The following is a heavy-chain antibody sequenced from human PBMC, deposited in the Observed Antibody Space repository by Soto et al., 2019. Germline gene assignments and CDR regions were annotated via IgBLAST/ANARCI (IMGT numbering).Heavy chain of an antibody. CDR1: GGSISSGGYY. CDR3: ARSLWPNYYGSGSYGGMDV. D-gene: IGHD3-10*01. J-gene: IGHJ6*02. CDR2: IYYSGST. V-gene: IGHV4-31*02. Sequence: SETLSLTCTVSGGSISSGGYYWSWIRQHPGKGLEWIGYIYYSGSTYYNPSLKSRVTISVDTSKNQFSLKLRSVTAADTAVYYCARSLWPNYYGSGSYGGMDVWGQGTTVTVSS.